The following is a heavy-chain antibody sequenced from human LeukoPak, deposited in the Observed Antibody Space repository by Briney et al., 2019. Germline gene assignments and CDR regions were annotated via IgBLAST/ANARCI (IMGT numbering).Heavy chain of an antibody. Sequence: ASVKVSCKASGGTFSSYAISWVRQAPGQGLEWMGRIIPILGIANYAQKFQGRVTITADKSTSTAYMELSSLRSEDTAVYYCARDTLYCSSTSCYLGGLQDNWFDPWGQGTLVTVSS. CDR1: GGTFSSYA. CDR2: IIPILGIA. D-gene: IGHD2-2*01. J-gene: IGHJ5*02. CDR3: ARDTLYCSSTSCYLGGLQDNWFDP. V-gene: IGHV1-69*04.